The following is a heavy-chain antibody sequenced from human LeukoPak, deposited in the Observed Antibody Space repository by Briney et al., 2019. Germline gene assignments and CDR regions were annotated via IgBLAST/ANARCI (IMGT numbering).Heavy chain of an antibody. V-gene: IGHV3-23*01. CDR2: ITGSGDGT. J-gene: IGHJ4*02. D-gene: IGHD3-10*01. CDR3: VKGFVHPTYYFDY. Sequence: WGSLRLSCAASGFTFSNYAMMWVRQAPGKRLEWVSSITGSGDGTYYADSVRGRFTISRDNSENTLYLQLNSLRADDTAVYFCVKGFVHPTYYFDYWGQGTLVTVSS. CDR1: GFTFSNYA.